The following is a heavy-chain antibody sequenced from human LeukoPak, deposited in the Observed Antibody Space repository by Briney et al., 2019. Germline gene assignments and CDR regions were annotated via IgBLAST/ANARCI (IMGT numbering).Heavy chain of an antibody. CDR1: GFTFSSYS. D-gene: IGHD3-16*02. Sequence: GRSLRLSCAASGFTFSSYSMNWVRKAPGQGQEWVSSISSSSSYIYYADSVKGRFTISRDHSENSRSLQMTSLRAEETAVYYCARDHTDYVWGIDRNDFDYWGQGTLGTVSS. CDR3: ARDHTDYVWGIDRNDFDY. V-gene: IGHV3-21*01. CDR2: ISSSSSYI. J-gene: IGHJ4*02.